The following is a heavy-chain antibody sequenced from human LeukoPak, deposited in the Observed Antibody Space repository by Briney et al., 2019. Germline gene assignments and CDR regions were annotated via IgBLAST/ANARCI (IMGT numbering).Heavy chain of an antibody. CDR1: GVSFSGYY. Sequence: SETLSLTCAVYGVSFSGYYWGWIRQPPGKGLEWIGSIYYTGNTYYNASLKSRVTISIDTSKNQISLRLTSVTATDTAMYYCARQTGSGLFTLPGGQGTLVTVSS. V-gene: IGHV4-39*01. J-gene: IGHJ4*02. D-gene: IGHD3/OR15-3a*01. CDR3: ARQTGSGLFTLP. CDR2: IYYTGNT.